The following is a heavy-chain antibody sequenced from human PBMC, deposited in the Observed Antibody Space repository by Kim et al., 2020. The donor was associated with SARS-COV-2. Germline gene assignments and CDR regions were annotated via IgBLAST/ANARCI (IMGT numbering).Heavy chain of an antibody. CDR3: ARGKLYISY. J-gene: IGHJ4*02. CDR2: TYT. V-gene: IGHV3-11*05. Sequence: TYTTYADSVKGRFTISRDNAKNSLYLQMNSLRAEDTAVYYCARGKLYISYWGQGTLVTVSS. D-gene: IGHD3-9*01.